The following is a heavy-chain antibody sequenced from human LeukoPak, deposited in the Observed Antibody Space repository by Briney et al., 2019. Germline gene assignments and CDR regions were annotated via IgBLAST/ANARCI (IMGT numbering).Heavy chain of an antibody. Sequence: PGGSLRLSCAASGFTFSNYWMHWVRQVPGKGLVWVSRINSDGTFTTYADSVKGRFTISRDNTRSTLYLQMNSLRAEDTAVYYCASLLRGWGQGTLVTVSS. D-gene: IGHD3-16*02. CDR2: INSDGTFT. CDR3: ASLLRG. CDR1: GFTFSNYW. V-gene: IGHV3-74*01. J-gene: IGHJ4*02.